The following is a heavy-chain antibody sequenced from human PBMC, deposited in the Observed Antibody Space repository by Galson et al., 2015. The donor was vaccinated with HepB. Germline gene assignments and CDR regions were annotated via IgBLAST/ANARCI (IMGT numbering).Heavy chain of an antibody. Sequence: SVKVSCKTSGGTFSSYTISWVRQAPGQGLEWMGRIIPILGIANYAQKFQGRVTITADKSTSTAYMELSSLRSEDTAVYYCITSQASPGRKSSGWPGDAFDIWGQGTMVTVSS. D-gene: IGHD6-19*01. J-gene: IGHJ3*02. CDR3: ITSQASPGRKSSGWPGDAFDI. CDR2: IIPILGIA. V-gene: IGHV1-69*02. CDR1: GGTFSSYT.